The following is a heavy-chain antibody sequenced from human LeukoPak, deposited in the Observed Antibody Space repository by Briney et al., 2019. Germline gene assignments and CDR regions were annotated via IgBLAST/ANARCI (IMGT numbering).Heavy chain of an antibody. D-gene: IGHD1-26*01. V-gene: IGHV3-53*01. J-gene: IGHJ4*02. CDR1: GFTVSSNY. CDR2: IYSGGTT. CDR3: ASLRSTHYHFDY. Sequence: GGSLRLSCAASGFTVSSNYMSWVRRAPGKGLEWVSVIYSGGTTYYADSVKGRFTISRDNSKNMLYLQMNSLTAEDTAVYYCASLRSTHYHFDYWGQGTLVTVSS.